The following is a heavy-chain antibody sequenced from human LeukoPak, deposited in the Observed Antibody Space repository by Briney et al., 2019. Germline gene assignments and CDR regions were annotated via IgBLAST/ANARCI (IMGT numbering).Heavy chain of an antibody. CDR1: GGFISNYY. CDR3: ARDMGQLEDY. CDR2: VYRSGST. J-gene: IGHJ4*02. D-gene: IGHD6-13*01. V-gene: IGHV4-59*12. Sequence: SETLSLTCTVSGGFISNYYWNWIRQPPGKRLEWIGYVYRSGSTNYNPSLKSRVTISVDTSRNQFSLKLKSVTAADTAVYYCARDMGQLEDYWGQGTLVTVSS.